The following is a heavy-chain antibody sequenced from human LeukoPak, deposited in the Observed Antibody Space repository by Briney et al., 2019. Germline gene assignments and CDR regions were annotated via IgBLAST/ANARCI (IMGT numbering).Heavy chain of an antibody. CDR3: AREHSGGGNYYDSSGYYRSFDY. J-gene: IGHJ4*02. CDR2: ISSSRSYI. D-gene: IGHD3-22*01. Sequence: PGGSLRLSCAPSGFTFSSYSMNWVRQAPGKGLEWVSYISSSRSYIYYADSVKGRFTISRDNAKNSLYLQMSSLRVEDTAVYYCAREHSGGGNYYDSSGYYRSFDYWSQGTPVTVSS. V-gene: IGHV3-21*01. CDR1: GFTFSSYS.